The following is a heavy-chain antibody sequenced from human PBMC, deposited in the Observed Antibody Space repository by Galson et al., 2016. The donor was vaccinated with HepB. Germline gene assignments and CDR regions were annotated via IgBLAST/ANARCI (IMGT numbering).Heavy chain of an antibody. D-gene: IGHD3-9*01. CDR1: GFTFSKYD. Sequence: SLRLSCAASGFTFSKYDLNWVRQAPGKGLEWLSYISGSGVSIYYADSVEGRFTISRDNAKKSLYLQMNSLRAEDTAVYYCARHLSGDDLLTGYYLGQAFDIWGPGTMLHVSS. J-gene: IGHJ3*02. CDR3: ARHLSGDDLLTGYYLGQAFDI. V-gene: IGHV3-48*03. CDR2: ISGSGVSI.